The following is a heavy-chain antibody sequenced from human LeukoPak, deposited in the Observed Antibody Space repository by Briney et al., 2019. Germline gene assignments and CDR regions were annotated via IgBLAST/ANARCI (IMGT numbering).Heavy chain of an antibody. CDR1: GGSFSGYY. CDR3: AKDEDY. Sequence: ETLSLTCAVYGGSFSGYYWSWVRQAPGKGLEWVSAISGSGGSTYYADSVKGRFTISRDNSKNTLYLQMNSLRAEDTAVYYCAKDEDYWGQGTLVTVSS. V-gene: IGHV3-23*01. J-gene: IGHJ4*02. CDR2: ISGSGGST.